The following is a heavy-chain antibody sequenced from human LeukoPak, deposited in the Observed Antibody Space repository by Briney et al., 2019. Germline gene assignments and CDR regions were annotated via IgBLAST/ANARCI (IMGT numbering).Heavy chain of an antibody. CDR1: GFTFSDYY. J-gene: IGHJ4*02. Sequence: GRSLRLSCAASGFTFSDYYMSWIRQAPGKGLEWVSYISSSSSYTNYADSAKGRFTISRDNAKNSLYLQMNSLRAEDTAVYYCASYSIAAAGFDYWGQGTLVTVSS. CDR2: ISSSSSYT. D-gene: IGHD6-13*01. V-gene: IGHV3-11*06. CDR3: ASYSIAAAGFDY.